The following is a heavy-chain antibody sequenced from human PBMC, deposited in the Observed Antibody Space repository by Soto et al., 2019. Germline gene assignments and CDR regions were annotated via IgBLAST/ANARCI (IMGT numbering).Heavy chain of an antibody. CDR3: AKDSGRRFLEWLSSFDY. J-gene: IGHJ4*02. CDR1: GFTFSSYG. D-gene: IGHD3-3*01. CDR2: ISYDGSNK. V-gene: IGHV3-30*18. Sequence: HPGGSLRLSCAASGFTFSSYGMHWVRQAPGKGLEWVAVISYDGSNKYYADSVKGRFTISRDNSKNTLYLQMNSLRAEDTAVYYCAKDSGRRFLEWLSSFDYWGQGTLVTVSS.